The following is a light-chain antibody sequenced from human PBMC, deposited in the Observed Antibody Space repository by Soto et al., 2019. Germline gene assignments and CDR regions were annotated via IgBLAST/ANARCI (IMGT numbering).Light chain of an antibody. V-gene: IGKV1-5*03. Sequence: DIQMTQSPSTLSASVGDRVTITCRASQSLSSWLAWYQQKPGKAPKSLIYKASSLESGVPSRFSGSGSGTEFTLTISSLQPDDFATYYCQQYLSYPITFGQGIRLEIK. CDR1: QSLSSW. CDR2: KAS. CDR3: QQYLSYPIT. J-gene: IGKJ5*01.